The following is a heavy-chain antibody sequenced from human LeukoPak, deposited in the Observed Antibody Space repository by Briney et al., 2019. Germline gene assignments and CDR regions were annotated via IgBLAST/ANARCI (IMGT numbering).Heavy chain of an antibody. CDR3: ARDSSIVVVTAIRLFDY. D-gene: IGHD2-21*02. Sequence: GASVKVSCKASGYTFTGYYMHWVRQAPGQGLEWMGWINPNSGGTNYAQKFQGRVTMTRDTSISTAYMELSRLRSDDTAVYYCARDSSIVVVTAIRLFDYWGQGTLVTVSS. CDR2: INPNSGGT. J-gene: IGHJ4*02. CDR1: GYTFTGYY. V-gene: IGHV1-2*02.